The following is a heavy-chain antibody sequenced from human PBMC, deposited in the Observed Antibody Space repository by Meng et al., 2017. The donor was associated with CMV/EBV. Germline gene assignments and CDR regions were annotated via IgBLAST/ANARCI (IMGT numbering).Heavy chain of an antibody. D-gene: IGHD6-13*01. CDR3: ARDLGAAADPNWFDP. CDR2: IYTSGST. J-gene: IGHJ5*02. V-gene: IGHV4-4*07. Sequence: VSGGSISSSYWGWIRQPAGKGLEWIGRIYTSGSTNYNPSLKSRVTMSVDTSKNQFSLKLSSVTAADTAVYYCARDLGAAADPNWFDPWGQGTLVTVSS. CDR1: GGSISSSY.